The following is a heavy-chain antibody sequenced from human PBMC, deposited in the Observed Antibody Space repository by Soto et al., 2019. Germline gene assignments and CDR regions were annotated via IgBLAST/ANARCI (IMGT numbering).Heavy chain of an antibody. J-gene: IGHJ3*01. D-gene: IGHD3-22*01. Sequence: GGALRLSCAASGFIFSSYTMNWVRQAPGKGLEWVSPISASSTKYYADSVKGRFTISRDNAKNSLYLQMNSLRAEDTAVYYCARDQLYYNDISGRPLNAFDVWGQGTMVTVSS. CDR3: ARDQLYYNDISGRPLNAFDV. CDR1: GFIFSSYT. V-gene: IGHV3-48*01. CDR2: ISASSTK.